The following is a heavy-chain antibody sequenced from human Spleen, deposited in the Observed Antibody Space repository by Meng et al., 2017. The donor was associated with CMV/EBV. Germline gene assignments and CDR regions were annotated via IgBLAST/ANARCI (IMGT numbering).Heavy chain of an antibody. V-gene: IGHV4-61*01. J-gene: IGHJ4*02. CDR2: IYYSGST. CDR3: ARERNSGYNY. Sequence: SETLSLTCTVSGGSVSSGSYYWSWIRQPPGKGLEWIGYIYYSGSTNYNPSLKSRVTISVDTSKNQFSLKLSSVTAADTAVYYCARERNSGYNYWGQGTLVTVSS. D-gene: IGHD5-12*01. CDR1: GGSVSSGSYY.